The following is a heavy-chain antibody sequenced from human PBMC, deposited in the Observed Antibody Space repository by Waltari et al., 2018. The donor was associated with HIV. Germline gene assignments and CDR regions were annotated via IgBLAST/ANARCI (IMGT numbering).Heavy chain of an antibody. CDR3: AVEEYYDTLTGPSRGMDV. J-gene: IGHJ6*02. CDR2: INPYSGVT. CDR1: GYTLTGYY. V-gene: IGHV1-2*07. Sequence: QVQLVQSGAEVKKPGASVKVSCKASGYTLTGYYMNWVRQAPGQGLEWMGWINPYSGVTNYAHTCQGRVTMTRDTSISTAYMELSRLRSDDTAVYYCAVEEYYDTLTGPSRGMDVWSQGTTVTVSS. D-gene: IGHD3-9*01.